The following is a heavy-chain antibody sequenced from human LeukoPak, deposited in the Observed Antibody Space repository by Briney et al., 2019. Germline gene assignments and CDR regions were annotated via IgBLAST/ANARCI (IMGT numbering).Heavy chain of an antibody. Sequence: SETLSLTCAVYGGSFSGYYWSWIRQPPGKGLEWIGEINHSGSTNYNPSLKSRVTISVDTSKNQFSLKLSSVTAADTAVYYCARGLVTVVAAIYSFDYWGQGTLVTVSS. CDR2: INHSGST. D-gene: IGHD2-15*01. CDR1: GGSFSGYY. V-gene: IGHV4-34*01. CDR3: ARGLVTVVAAIYSFDY. J-gene: IGHJ4*02.